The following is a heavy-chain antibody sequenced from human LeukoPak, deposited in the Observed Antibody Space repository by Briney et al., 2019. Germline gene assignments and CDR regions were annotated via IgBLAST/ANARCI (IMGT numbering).Heavy chain of an antibody. CDR1: GFTFSSYG. Sequence: GGSLRLSCAASGFTFSSYGMHWVRQAPGKGLEWVAYIRYDGSNKYYADSVKGRFTISRDNSKNTLYLQMNSLRAEDTAVYYCAKSYCSSCPLDYWGQGTLVTVSS. D-gene: IGHD2-2*01. CDR3: AKSYCSSCPLDY. CDR2: IRYDGSNK. J-gene: IGHJ4*02. V-gene: IGHV3-30*02.